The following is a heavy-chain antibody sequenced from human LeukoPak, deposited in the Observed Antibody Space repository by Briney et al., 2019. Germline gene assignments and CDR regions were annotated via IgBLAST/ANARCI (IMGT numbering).Heavy chain of an antibody. CDR2: ISAYNGNT. D-gene: IGHD3-16*01. V-gene: IGHV1-18*01. Sequence: GASVKVSCKASGYTFTSYGISWVRQAPGQGLEWMGWISAYNGNTNYAQKLQGRVTMTTDTSTSTAYMELRSLRSDDTAVYYCARVALRLGELMVGRSAFDIWGQGTMVTVSS. CDR1: GYTFTSYG. CDR3: ARVALRLGELMVGRSAFDI. J-gene: IGHJ3*02.